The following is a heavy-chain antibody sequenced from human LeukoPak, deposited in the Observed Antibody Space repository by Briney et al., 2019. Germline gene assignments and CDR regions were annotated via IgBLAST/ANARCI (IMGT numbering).Heavy chain of an antibody. Sequence: ASVKVSCKASGYTFTSYDINWVRQATGQGLEWMGWMNPNSGNTGYAQKFQGRVTITRNTSISTAYMELSSLRSEDTAVYYCARGGYSSSSRRWVHYYYYMDVWGKGTTVTVSS. CDR2: MNPNSGNT. CDR3: ARGGYSSSSRRWVHYYYYMDV. J-gene: IGHJ6*03. D-gene: IGHD6-6*01. CDR1: GYTFTSYD. V-gene: IGHV1-8*03.